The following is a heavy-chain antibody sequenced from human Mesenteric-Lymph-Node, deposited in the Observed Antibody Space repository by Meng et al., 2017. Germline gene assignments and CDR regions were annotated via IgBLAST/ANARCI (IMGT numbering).Heavy chain of an antibody. Sequence: SVKVSCKASGGTFSSYAISWVRQAPGQGLEWMGGIIPIFGTANYAQKFQGRVTITADKSTSTAYMELRSLTSDDTAVYYCGKDSRGPSVRAFDIWGQGTVVTVSS. V-gene: IGHV1-69*06. D-gene: IGHD3-3*01. J-gene: IGHJ3*02. CDR2: IIPIFGTA. CDR3: GKDSRGPSVRAFDI. CDR1: GGTFSSYA.